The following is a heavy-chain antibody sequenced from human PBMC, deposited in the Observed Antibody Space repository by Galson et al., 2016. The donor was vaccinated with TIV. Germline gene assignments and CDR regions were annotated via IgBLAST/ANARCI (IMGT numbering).Heavy chain of an antibody. CDR3: AKDRRRSTTGSYMDV. V-gene: IGHV1-69*04. J-gene: IGHJ6*03. Sequence: PVKVSCKAAGGTFSSYSITWARQAPRQGLDWMGRIIPILHITHYAQNSQGRVTMTADKPTSTAYMELNSLRPEDTALYCCAKDRRRSTTGSYMDVWGKGTTVTISS. CDR1: GGTFSSYS. CDR2: IIPILHIT. D-gene: IGHD6-25*01.